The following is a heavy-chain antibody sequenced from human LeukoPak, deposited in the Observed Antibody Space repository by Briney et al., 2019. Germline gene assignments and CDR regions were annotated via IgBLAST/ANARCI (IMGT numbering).Heavy chain of an antibody. Sequence: VASVKVSCEASGYTFTGYYMHWVRQAPGQGLEWMGWINPNSGGTNYAQKFQGRVTMTRDTSISTAYMELSRLRSDDTAVYYCARGRIAAAGEYYFDYWGQGTLVTVSS. CDR1: GYTFTGYY. J-gene: IGHJ4*02. CDR3: ARGRIAAAGEYYFDY. D-gene: IGHD6-13*01. V-gene: IGHV1-2*02. CDR2: INPNSGGT.